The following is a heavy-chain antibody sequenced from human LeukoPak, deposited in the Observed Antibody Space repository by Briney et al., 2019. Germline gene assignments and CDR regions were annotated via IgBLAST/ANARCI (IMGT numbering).Heavy chain of an antibody. CDR1: GGSISSYY. D-gene: IGHD6-19*01. CDR3: ARGGSGWYRVYYYYMDV. J-gene: IGHJ6*03. Sequence: KPSETLSLTSPVSGGSISSYYWSWIRQPPGKGLEWIGYIYYSGSTNYNPSLKSRVTISVDTSKNQFSLKLSSVTAADTAVYYCARGGSGWYRVYYYYMDVWGKGTTVTVSS. V-gene: IGHV4-59*01. CDR2: IYYSGST.